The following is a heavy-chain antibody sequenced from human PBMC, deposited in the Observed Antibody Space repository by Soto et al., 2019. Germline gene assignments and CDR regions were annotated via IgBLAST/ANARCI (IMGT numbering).Heavy chain of an antibody. Sequence: QVQLVQSGAEVKKPGASVKVSCKASGYTFTRYDIHWVRQATGQRIERMGWMNPTSGNTGYAQKVQGRVTMTRNTSISTAYMELSSLRSEDTAVYYCARGLDYGAHDALDIWGQGTMVTVSS. J-gene: IGHJ3*02. D-gene: IGHD4-17*01. V-gene: IGHV1-8*01. CDR1: GYTFTRYD. CDR2: MNPTSGNT. CDR3: ARGLDYGAHDALDI.